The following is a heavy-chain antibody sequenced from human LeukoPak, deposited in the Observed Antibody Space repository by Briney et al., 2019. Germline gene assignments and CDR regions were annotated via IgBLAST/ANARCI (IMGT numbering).Heavy chain of an antibody. J-gene: IGHJ4*02. CDR3: AADSSGPYDY. V-gene: IGHV3-33*01. CDR2: IWYDGSNK. D-gene: IGHD3-22*01. Sequence: PGGSLRLSCAASGFTFSRYGMHWVRQAPGKGLEWVAVIWYDGSNKYYADSVKGRFTISRDNSKNTLYLQMNSLRAEDTAVYYCAADSSGPYDYWGQGTLVTVSS. CDR1: GFTFSRYG.